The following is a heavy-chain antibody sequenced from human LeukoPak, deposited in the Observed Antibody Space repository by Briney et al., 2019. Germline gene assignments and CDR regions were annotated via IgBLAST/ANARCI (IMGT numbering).Heavy chain of an antibody. CDR1: GYTFTGYY. D-gene: IGHD2-8*01. V-gene: IGHV1-2*06. Sequence: ASVKVSCKASGYTFTGYYMHWVRQAPGQGLEWMGRINPNSGGTNYAQKFQGRVTITADESTSTAYMELSSLRSEDTAVYYCARVLLDCTNGVCYWLDWFDPWGQGTLVTVSS. J-gene: IGHJ5*02. CDR2: INPNSGGT. CDR3: ARVLLDCTNGVCYWLDWFDP.